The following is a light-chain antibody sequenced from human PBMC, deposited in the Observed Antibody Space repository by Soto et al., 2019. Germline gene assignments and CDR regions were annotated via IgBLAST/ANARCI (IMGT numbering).Light chain of an antibody. V-gene: IGKV3-11*01. CDR3: QQCANWPPKWT. J-gene: IGKJ1*01. CDR2: DES. Sequence: VFNPSSTNLSLSPGERGTLSCRARPSISPFLAWYQQRPGQTPNLLIYDESNRAPGTPARFSGSGSGTDFTLTISSLEPEDFAVYYCQQCANWPPKWTFGQGTKVDI. CDR1: PSISPF.